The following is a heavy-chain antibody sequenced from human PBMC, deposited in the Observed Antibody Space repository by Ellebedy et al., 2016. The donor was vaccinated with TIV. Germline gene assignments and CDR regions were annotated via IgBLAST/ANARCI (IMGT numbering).Heavy chain of an antibody. Sequence: AASVKVSCKASGYTFTSYDINWVRQATGQGLEWMGWMNPNSGNTGYAQKFQERVTITRDMSTSTAYMELSSLRSEDTAVYYCAAGYDYRSFDYWGQGALVTVSS. D-gene: IGHD3-10*01. CDR3: AAGYDYRSFDY. CDR1: GYTFTSYD. CDR2: MNPNSGNT. J-gene: IGHJ4*02. V-gene: IGHV1-8*01.